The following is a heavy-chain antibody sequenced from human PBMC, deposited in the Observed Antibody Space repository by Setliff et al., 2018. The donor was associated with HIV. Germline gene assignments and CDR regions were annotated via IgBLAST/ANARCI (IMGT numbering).Heavy chain of an antibody. Sequence: ASVKVSCKASGGTLSSYAISWVRQAPGQGLEWMGAINPSGGSTRYAQKFQGRVTMTRDTSTSTVYMELSSLRSEDTAVYYCARDSGQQLVKLFDIWGQGTMVTVSS. D-gene: IGHD6-13*01. CDR3: ARDSGQQLVKLFDI. CDR1: GGTLSSYA. J-gene: IGHJ3*02. CDR2: INPSGGST. V-gene: IGHV1-46*01.